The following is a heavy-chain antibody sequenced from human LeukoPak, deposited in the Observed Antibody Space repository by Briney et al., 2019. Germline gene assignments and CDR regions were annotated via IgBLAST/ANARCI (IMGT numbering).Heavy chain of an antibody. D-gene: IGHD3-16*01. J-gene: IGHJ1*01. CDR3: AKDEAWGRYKD. V-gene: IGHV3-21*01. CDR2: ISTSSSYI. CDR1: GFKFSSNS. Sequence: GGSLRLSCAASGFKFSSNSMNWVRQAPGKGLEWVSFISTSSSYIYYADSVKGRFTISRDNAKNSLYLQMNSLRAEDTAVYYCAKDEAWGRYKDWGQGTLVTVSS.